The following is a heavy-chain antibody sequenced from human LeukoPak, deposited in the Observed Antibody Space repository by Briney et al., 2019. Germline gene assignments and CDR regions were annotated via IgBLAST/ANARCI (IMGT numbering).Heavy chain of an antibody. Sequence: ASVKVSCESSRDTFNFDVNWLRQAPGQGPEWMGWINPDTHNTGFAEKFQGRLTLTRNPSIGTAYMELSGLTSDDTAVYYCARGRGVLFVGHWFDGWGQGTLVTVSS. V-gene: IGHV1-8*03. J-gene: IGHJ5*02. CDR3: ARGRGVLFVGHWFDG. D-gene: IGHD3-10*02. CDR1: RDTFNFD. CDR2: INPDTHNT.